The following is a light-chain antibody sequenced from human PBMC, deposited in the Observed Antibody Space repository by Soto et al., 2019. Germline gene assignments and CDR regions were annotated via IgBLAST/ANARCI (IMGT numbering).Light chain of an antibody. CDR1: QSVSGSF. J-gene: IGKJ2*01. CDR2: GAS. Sequence: EIELTQSPGTLSLSPGERAILSCRASQSVSGSFLAWYQHKPGQAPRLLISGASNRATGIPARCSGSGSGTDFTLTISRLEPEDSAVYYCQQYGSSPNTFGEGTKLEIK. V-gene: IGKV3-20*01. CDR3: QQYGSSPNT.